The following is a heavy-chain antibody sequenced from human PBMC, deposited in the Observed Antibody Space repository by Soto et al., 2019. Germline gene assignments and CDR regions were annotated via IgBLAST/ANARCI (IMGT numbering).Heavy chain of an antibody. CDR3: ARVVPAAGGANYYYYGMDV. V-gene: IGHV1-69*01. CDR1: GGTFSSYA. J-gene: IGHJ6*02. Sequence: QVQLVQSGAEVKKPGSSVKVSCKASGGTFSSYAISWVRQAPGQGLEWMGGILPIFGTANYAQKFQGRVTITADESTSTAYMELSSLRSEDTAVYYCARVVPAAGGANYYYYGMDVWGQGTTVTVSS. CDR2: ILPIFGTA. D-gene: IGHD2-2*01.